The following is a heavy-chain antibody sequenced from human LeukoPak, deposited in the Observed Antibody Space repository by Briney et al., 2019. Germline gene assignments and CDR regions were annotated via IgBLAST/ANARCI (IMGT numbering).Heavy chain of an antibody. CDR2: IYTSGST. CDR3: ASSGPYNWFDP. CDR1: GGSTSSYY. J-gene: IGHJ5*02. Sequence: PSETLSLTCTVSGGSTSSYYWSWIRQPAGKGLEWIGRIYTSGSTNYNPSLKSRVTMSVDTSKNQFSLKLSSVTAADTAVYYCASSGPYNWFDPWGQGTLVTVSS. V-gene: IGHV4-4*07.